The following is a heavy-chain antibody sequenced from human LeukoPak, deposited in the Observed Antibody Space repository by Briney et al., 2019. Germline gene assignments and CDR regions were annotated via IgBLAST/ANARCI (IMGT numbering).Heavy chain of an antibody. Sequence: ASVKVSCKASGGTFSSYAISWVRQAPGQGLEWMGGIIPIFGTANYAQKFQGRVTITADESTSTAYMELSSLRSEDTAVYYCARAPSIAVAGSDYYYYYYMDVWGKGTTVTISS. CDR2: IIPIFGTA. CDR3: ARAPSIAVAGSDYYYYYYMDV. CDR1: GGTFSSYA. J-gene: IGHJ6*03. D-gene: IGHD6-19*01. V-gene: IGHV1-69*13.